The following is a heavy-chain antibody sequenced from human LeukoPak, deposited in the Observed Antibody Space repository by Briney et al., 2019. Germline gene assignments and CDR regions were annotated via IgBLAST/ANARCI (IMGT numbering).Heavy chain of an antibody. Sequence: GGSLRLSCAASGFTFSSYWMSWVRQAPGKGLEWVANIKQDGSEKYYVDSVKGRFTISRDNAKNSLRLQMNSLRAEDTAVYYCARSWIPVIGSRLPCDRWGQGTLVTVSS. J-gene: IGHJ5*02. CDR3: ARSWIPVIGSRLPCDR. D-gene: IGHD2-21*01. CDR1: GFTFSSYW. CDR2: IKQDGSEK. V-gene: IGHV3-7*01.